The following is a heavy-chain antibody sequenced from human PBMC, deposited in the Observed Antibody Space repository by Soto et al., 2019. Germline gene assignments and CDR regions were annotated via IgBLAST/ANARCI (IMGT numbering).Heavy chain of an antibody. J-gene: IGHJ4*02. CDR1: GGSISSSSYY. V-gene: IGHV4-39*02. CDR3: AREGGYCSSTSCYI. Sequence: QLQLQESGPGLVKPSETLSLTCTVSGGSISSSSYYWGWIRQPPGKGLEWIGSIYYSGTTYYNSSLKSRVTISVDTSKNQFSLKLTSVTAADTAVYYCAREGGYCSSTSCYIWGQGTLVTVSS. CDR2: IYYSGTT. D-gene: IGHD2-2*02.